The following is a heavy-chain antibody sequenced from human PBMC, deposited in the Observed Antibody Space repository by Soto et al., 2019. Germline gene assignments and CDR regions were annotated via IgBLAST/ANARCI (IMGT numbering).Heavy chain of an antibody. V-gene: IGHV3-23*01. D-gene: IGHD3-3*01. Sequence: GGSLRLSCAASGFTFSSYAMSWVRQAPGKGLEWVSAISGSGGSTYYADSVKGRFTISRDNSKNTLYLQMNSLRAEDTAVYYCAKDSGYYDFWSGYYPGQFDYWGQGTLVTVSS. CDR3: AKDSGYYDFWSGYYPGQFDY. J-gene: IGHJ4*02. CDR1: GFTFSSYA. CDR2: ISGSGGST.